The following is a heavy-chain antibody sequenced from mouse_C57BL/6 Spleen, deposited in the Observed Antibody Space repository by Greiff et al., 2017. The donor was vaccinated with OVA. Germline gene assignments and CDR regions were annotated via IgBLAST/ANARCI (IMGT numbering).Heavy chain of an antibody. V-gene: IGHV1-54*01. Sequence: VQVVESGAELVRPGTSVKVSCKASGYAFTNYLIEWVKQRPGQGLEWIGVINPGSGGTNYNEKFKGKATLTADKSSSTAYMQLSSLTSEDSAVYFCARGYSKGGFDYWGQGTTLTVSS. CDR3: ARGYSKGGFDY. CDR1: GYAFTNYL. CDR2: INPGSGGT. J-gene: IGHJ2*01. D-gene: IGHD2-5*01.